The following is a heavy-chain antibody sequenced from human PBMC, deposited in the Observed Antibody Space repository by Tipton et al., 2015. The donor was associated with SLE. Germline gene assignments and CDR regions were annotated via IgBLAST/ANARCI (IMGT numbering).Heavy chain of an antibody. CDR3: ARWGYCGNNICIYGMDV. CDR1: GGSFSDYY. J-gene: IGHJ6*02. D-gene: IGHD2-2*01. V-gene: IGHV4-34*01. Sequence: TLSLTCAVYGGSFSDYYWSWIRQPPGKGLEWIGEINHSGSTNYNPPLKSRVTISVDTSKNQFSLRLSSVTAADTAVYYCARWGYCGNNICIYGMDVWGQGTTVTVSS. CDR2: INHSGST.